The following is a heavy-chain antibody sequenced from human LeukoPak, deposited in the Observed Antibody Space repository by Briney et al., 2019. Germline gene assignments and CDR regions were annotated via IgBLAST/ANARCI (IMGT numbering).Heavy chain of an antibody. CDR2: IYYSGST. J-gene: IGHJ4*02. V-gene: IGHV4-59*08. D-gene: IGHD1-26*01. CDR1: GGSISNYY. CDR3: ARLSGSPHPPFDY. Sequence: SETLSLTCTASGGSISNYYWTWIRKPPGKGLEWIGYIYYSGSTYYNPSRKSRVTISVDTSKNQFSLKLTSVTAADTAVYYCARLSGSPHPPFDYWGQGTLVTVSS.